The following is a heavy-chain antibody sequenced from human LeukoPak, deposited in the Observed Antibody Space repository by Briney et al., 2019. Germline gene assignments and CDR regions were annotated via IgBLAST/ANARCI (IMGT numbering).Heavy chain of an antibody. Sequence: PGGSLRLSCAASGFTFSSYWMSWVRQAPGKGLEWVANIKQDGSEKYYVDSVKGRFTISRDNAKNSLYLQMNSLRAEDTAVYYCAREKARIVGATIYYYMDVWGKGTTVTVSS. CDR1: GFTFSSYW. CDR3: AREKARIVGATIYYYMDV. J-gene: IGHJ6*03. V-gene: IGHV3-7*01. D-gene: IGHD1-26*01. CDR2: IKQDGSEK.